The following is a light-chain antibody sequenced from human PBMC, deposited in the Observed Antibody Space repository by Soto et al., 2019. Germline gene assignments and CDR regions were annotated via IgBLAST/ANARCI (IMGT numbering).Light chain of an antibody. Sequence: QSVLTQPPSVSGAPGQMVTISCTGSRSNIGAGYDVPWYHQLPGTAPKLLIYGNSNRPSGVPDRFSGSKSGTSASLAITGLQAEDEADYYCQSYDSSLRGVVFGGGTKLTVL. CDR1: RSNIGAGYD. J-gene: IGLJ2*01. V-gene: IGLV1-40*01. CDR3: QSYDSSLRGVV. CDR2: GNS.